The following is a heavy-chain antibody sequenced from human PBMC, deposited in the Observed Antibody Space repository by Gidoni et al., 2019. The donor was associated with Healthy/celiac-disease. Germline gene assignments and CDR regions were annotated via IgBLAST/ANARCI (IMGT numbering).Heavy chain of an antibody. D-gene: IGHD3-22*01. CDR2: LIPILGIA. J-gene: IGHJ4*02. Sequence: QVQLVQSGAEVKKLGSSVKVSCKASGGTFTSYAISWVRQAPGQGLEWMGRLIPILGIANYAQKFQGRVTITADKSTSTAYMELSSLRSEDTAVYYCAKESRDYYDSSGYSDYWGQGTLVTVSS. V-gene: IGHV1-69*09. CDR1: GGTFTSYA. CDR3: AKESRDYYDSSGYSDY.